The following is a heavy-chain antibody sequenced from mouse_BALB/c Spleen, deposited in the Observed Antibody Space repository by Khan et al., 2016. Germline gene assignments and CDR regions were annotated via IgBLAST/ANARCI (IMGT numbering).Heavy chain of an antibody. Sequence: QIQLVQSGPELKKPGETVKISCKASGYTFTNYGMNWVKQAPGKGLKWMGWINTNTGEPTYAEEFKGRFAFSLETSASTAYLQINNLKNEDTATYFCADDYYGSNWFAYWGQVTLVTVSA. D-gene: IGHD1-1*01. CDR2: INTNTGEP. CDR3: ADDYYGSNWFAY. J-gene: IGHJ3*01. CDR1: GYTFTNYG. V-gene: IGHV9-3*02.